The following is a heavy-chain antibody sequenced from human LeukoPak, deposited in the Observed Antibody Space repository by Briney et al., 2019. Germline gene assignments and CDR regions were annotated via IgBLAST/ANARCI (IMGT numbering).Heavy chain of an antibody. V-gene: IGHV1-2*02. CDR2: INPNSGGT. CDR3: ARDREYQLFNWFDP. Sequence: ASVKVSCKASGYTFTGHYIHWVRQAPGQGLEWMGWINPNSGGTNYAQKFQGRVTMTRDTSISTAYMELSRLRSDDTAVYYCARDREYQLFNWFDPWGQGTLVTVSS. CDR1: GYTFTGHY. J-gene: IGHJ5*02. D-gene: IGHD2-2*01.